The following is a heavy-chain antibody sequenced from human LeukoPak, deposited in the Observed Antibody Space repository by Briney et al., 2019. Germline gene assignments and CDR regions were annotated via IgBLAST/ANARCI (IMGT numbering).Heavy chain of an antibody. Sequence: GGSLRLSCAASGFTFSSYSMNWVRQAPGKGLEWVSYISSSGTTMYYADSVKGRFTISRDNAKNSLYLQMNSLRAEDTAVYYCARERGPWGVVEDWFDPWGQGTLVTVSS. V-gene: IGHV3-48*04. CDR1: GFTFSSYS. CDR3: ARERGPWGVVEDWFDP. J-gene: IGHJ5*02. D-gene: IGHD3-16*01. CDR2: ISSSGTTM.